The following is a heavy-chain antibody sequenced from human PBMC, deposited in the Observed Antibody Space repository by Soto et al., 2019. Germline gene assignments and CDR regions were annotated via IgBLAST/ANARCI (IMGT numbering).Heavy chain of an antibody. Sequence: EVQLVESGGGLVQPGGSLRLSCAASGFNVSSNYMSWVRQAPGKGPEWVSIMYSVGSTYYADSVKGRFTISRHSSKNTLYLQMNSLRAEDPAVYYCARSVYYYGFDSWGQGTQVTVSS. CDR2: MYSVGST. V-gene: IGHV3-53*04. J-gene: IGHJ4*02. D-gene: IGHD3-22*01. CDR3: ARSVYYYGFDS. CDR1: GFNVSSNY.